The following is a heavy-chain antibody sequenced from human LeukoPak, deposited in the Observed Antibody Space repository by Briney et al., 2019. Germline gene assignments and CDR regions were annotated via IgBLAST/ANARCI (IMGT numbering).Heavy chain of an antibody. J-gene: IGHJ4*02. V-gene: IGHV1-2*02. CDR2: INPKNGDT. D-gene: IGHD2-2*01. CDR1: GYTFTGNY. Sequence: GASVKASCKASGYTFTGNYIHWVRQAPGQALEWMGWINPKNGDTNSAQTFQGRVTLTRDTSISTAYMELSSLKSDDTAVYYCARDPPAYPCTSTRCYPEVDYWGQGTLVTVSS. CDR3: ARDPPAYPCTSTRCYPEVDY.